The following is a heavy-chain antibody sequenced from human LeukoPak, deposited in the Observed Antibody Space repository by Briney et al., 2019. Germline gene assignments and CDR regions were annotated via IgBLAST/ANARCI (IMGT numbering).Heavy chain of an antibody. J-gene: IGHJ5*02. V-gene: IGHV4-31*03. Sequence: SETLSLTCTVSSGSISSGGYYWSWIRQHPGKGLEWIGYIYYSGSTYYNPSLKSRVTISVDTSKNQFSLKLSSVTAADTAVYYCARGRGSGYWFDPWGQGTLVTVSS. CDR3: ARGRGSGYWFDP. CDR2: IYYSGST. D-gene: IGHD6-25*01. CDR1: SGSISSGGYY.